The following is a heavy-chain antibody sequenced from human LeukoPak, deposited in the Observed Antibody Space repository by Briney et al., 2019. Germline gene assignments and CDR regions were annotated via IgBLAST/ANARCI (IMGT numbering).Heavy chain of an antibody. D-gene: IGHD1-26*01. CDR2: INPSGCST. J-gene: IGHJ6*03. CDR3: ARDGWELLYDVRICYYYMDV. Sequence: GASVKVSCKASGYTFTSYYMHWVRQAPGQGLEWMGIINPSGCSTSYAQKFQGRVTMTRDMSTSTVYMELSSLRSEDTAVYYCARDGWELLYDVRICYYYMDVWGKGTTVTVSS. CDR1: GYTFTSYY. V-gene: IGHV1-46*01.